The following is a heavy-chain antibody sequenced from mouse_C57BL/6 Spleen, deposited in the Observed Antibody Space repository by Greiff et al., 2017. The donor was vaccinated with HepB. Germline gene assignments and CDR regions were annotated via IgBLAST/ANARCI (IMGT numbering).Heavy chain of an antibody. CDR1: GYAFSSYW. V-gene: IGHV1-80*01. D-gene: IGHD1-1*01. CDR3: ARCYYYGSSWYFDV. Sequence: VQLQLSGAELVKPGASVKISCKASGYAFSSYWMNWVKQRPGKGLEWIGQIYPGDGDTNYNGKFKGKATLTADKSSSTAYMQLSSLTSEDSAVYFCARCYYYGSSWYFDVWGTGTTVTVSS. CDR2: IYPGDGDT. J-gene: IGHJ1*03.